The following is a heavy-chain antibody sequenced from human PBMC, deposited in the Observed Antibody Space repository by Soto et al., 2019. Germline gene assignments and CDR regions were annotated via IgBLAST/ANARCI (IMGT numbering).Heavy chain of an antibody. CDR2: VIPVRTTT. V-gene: IGHV1-69*08. J-gene: IGHJ6*02. CDR1: GDTFSSYI. Sequence: QVQLVQSGAEVKKPGSSVRVSCRSSGDTFSSYIVNWLRLAPGRGLEWMGRVIPVRTTTDYAQNFRGRVTISADRSTNTVYLDLSSLRSDDTAVYYCARRRYCGYDCYHKHYYGMDVWGQGSLVTVAS. D-gene: IGHD2-21*02. CDR3: ARRRYCGYDCYHKHYYGMDV.